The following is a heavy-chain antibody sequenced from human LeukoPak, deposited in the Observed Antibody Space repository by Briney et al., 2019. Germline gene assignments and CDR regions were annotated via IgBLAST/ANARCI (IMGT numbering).Heavy chain of an antibody. CDR1: GFTFSSYG. CDR3: ANSIYYDSSGFDAFDI. CDR2: ISYDGSNK. Sequence: AGGSLRLSCAASGFTFSSYGMHWVRQAPGKGLEWVAVISYDGSNKYYADSVKGRFTISRDNSKNTLYLQMNSLRAEDTAVYYCANSIYYDSSGFDAFDIWGQGTMVTVSS. V-gene: IGHV3-30*18. D-gene: IGHD3-22*01. J-gene: IGHJ3*02.